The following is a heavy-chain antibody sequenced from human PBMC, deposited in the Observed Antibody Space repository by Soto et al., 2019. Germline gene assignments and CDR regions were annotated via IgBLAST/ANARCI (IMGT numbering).Heavy chain of an antibody. D-gene: IGHD6-13*01. CDR1: GFTFSSYD. CDR2: IGTAGDT. V-gene: IGHV3-13*01. J-gene: IGHJ2*01. Sequence: GGSLRLSCAASGFTFSSYDMHWVRQATGKGLEWVSAIGTAGDTYYPGSVKGRFTISRENAKNSLYLQMNSLRAGDTAVYYCARVSSSRSGDYCYFDFWGRGTLVPVSS. CDR3: ARVSSSRSGDYCYFDF.